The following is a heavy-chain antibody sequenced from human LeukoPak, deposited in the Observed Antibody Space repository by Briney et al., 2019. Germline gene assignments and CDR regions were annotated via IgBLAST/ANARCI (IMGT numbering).Heavy chain of an antibody. V-gene: IGHV3-21*01. Sequence: GGSLRLSCAASGFTFSSYSMNWVRQAPGKGLEWVSSISSSSSYIYYADSVKGRFTISRDNAKNSLYLQMNSLRAEDTAVYYCARGYCSGGSCYSPLGYMDVWGKGTAVTVSS. CDR3: ARGYCSGGSCYSPLGYMDV. CDR1: GFTFSSYS. J-gene: IGHJ6*03. CDR2: ISSSSSYI. D-gene: IGHD2-15*01.